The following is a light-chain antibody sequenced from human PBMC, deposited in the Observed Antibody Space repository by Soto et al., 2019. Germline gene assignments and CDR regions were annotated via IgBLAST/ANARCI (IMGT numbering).Light chain of an antibody. Sequence: IVLTQSPGTLSLSPGERTTLSCMASQSISRYLAWYQQKPGQGPRLLIYGAPSRATGTPDRFSGSGSGTDFTLTINRLEPEDFALYYCQQYGSSPPTFGQGTKVDNK. V-gene: IGKV3-20*01. J-gene: IGKJ1*01. CDR2: GAP. CDR3: QQYGSSPPT. CDR1: QSISRY.